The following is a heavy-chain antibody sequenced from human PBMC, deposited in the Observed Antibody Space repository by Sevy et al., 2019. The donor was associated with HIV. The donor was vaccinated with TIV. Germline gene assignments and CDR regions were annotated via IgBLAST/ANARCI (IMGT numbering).Heavy chain of an antibody. J-gene: IGHJ6*02. Sequence: GGSLRLSCAASGFNVNDNYMTWVRQAPGKGLEWVSIIHADGSSYYADSVKGRFTMSRDDSKNIVNLQMNSLRAADTAVYYCARDRRFCGNECYLYYYYGMDVWGQGTTVTVSS. CDR2: IHADGSS. V-gene: IGHV3-53*01. CDR1: GFNVNDNY. CDR3: ARDRRFCGNECYLYYYYGMDV. D-gene: IGHD3-16*02.